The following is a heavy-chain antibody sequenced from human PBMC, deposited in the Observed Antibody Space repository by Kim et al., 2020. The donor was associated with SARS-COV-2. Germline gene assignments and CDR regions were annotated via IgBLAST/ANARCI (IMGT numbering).Heavy chain of an antibody. CDR2: ISYDGSNK. Sequence: GGSLRRSCAASGFTFSSYAMHWVRQAPGKGLEWVAVISYDGSNKYYADSVKGRFTISRDNSKNTLYLQMNSLRAEDTAVYYCASSIRAEWFGDHYGMDVWGQGTPVTVSS. V-gene: IGHV3-30*04. J-gene: IGHJ6*02. CDR3: ASSIRAEWFGDHYGMDV. CDR1: GFTFSSYA. D-gene: IGHD3-10*01.